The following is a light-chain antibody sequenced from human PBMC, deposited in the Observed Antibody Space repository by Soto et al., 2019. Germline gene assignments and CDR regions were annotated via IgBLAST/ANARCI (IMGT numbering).Light chain of an antibody. CDR1: QSISTW. CDR2: KAS. J-gene: IGKJ1*01. Sequence: DIQITHSPSTLSASVGYRVTTTCRASQSISTWLAWYQQGPVKAPKLLIYKASTLKSGPQSRFSGSGSGTEFTLTISRLQPDDFATYYCQYCDTPRPFGEGTKVDI. V-gene: IGKV1-5*03. CDR3: QYCDTPRP.